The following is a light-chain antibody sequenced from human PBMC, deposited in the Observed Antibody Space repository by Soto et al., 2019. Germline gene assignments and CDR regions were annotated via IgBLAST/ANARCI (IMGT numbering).Light chain of an antibody. V-gene: IGKV2-30*01. CDR2: KVS. Sequence: DVVMTQSPLSLPVTLGQPASISCRSSQSLVNSDGNTYLNWFQQRPGQSPRRLIYKVSNRDSGVPDRFSGSGSDTDFTLEITGVEAADVGVYYCMQGTHWPLTFGGGTKVEIK. CDR3: MQGTHWPLT. J-gene: IGKJ4*01. CDR1: QSLVNSDGNTY.